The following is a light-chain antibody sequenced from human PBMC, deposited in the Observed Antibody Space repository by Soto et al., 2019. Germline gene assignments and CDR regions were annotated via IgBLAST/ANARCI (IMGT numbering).Light chain of an antibody. V-gene: IGLV2-8*01. CDR2: EVT. Sequence: QSVLTQPPSASGSPGQSVTISCTGTSSDVGGYNFVSWYQHHPGKAPKLMIYEVTKRPSGAPDRFSGSKSGNTAPLTVSWLQADDEADYYCYSYAGSNNYVFGTGTKLTVL. CDR3: YSYAGSNNYV. CDR1: SSDVGGYNF. J-gene: IGLJ1*01.